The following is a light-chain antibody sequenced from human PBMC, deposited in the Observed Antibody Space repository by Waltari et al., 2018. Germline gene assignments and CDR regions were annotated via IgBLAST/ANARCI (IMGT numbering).Light chain of an antibody. Sequence: DIVMTQSPLSLPVTPGESASIPCRSSQSLVHSDGYTYLDWYLQKPGQSPQLLSYLGSNRASGVPDRFSGSASGTDFTLRISRVEAEDVGVYYCVQILQTPITFGPGTKVDI. CDR1: QSLVHSDGYTY. V-gene: IGKV2-28*01. CDR2: LGS. CDR3: VQILQTPIT. J-gene: IGKJ3*01.